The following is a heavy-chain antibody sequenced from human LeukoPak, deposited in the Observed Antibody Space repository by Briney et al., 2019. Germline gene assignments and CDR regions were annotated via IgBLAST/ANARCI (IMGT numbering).Heavy chain of an antibody. J-gene: IGHJ4*02. V-gene: IGHV1-2*02. CDR1: GYTFTGYY. CDR2: INPNSGGT. CDR3: ASGISS. D-gene: IGHD6-13*01. Sequence: GASVKVSCKASGYTFTGYYMHWLRQAPGQGLEWMGWINPNSGGTNHAQKFQSSVNMTRDTSISTAYMERSRLRSVDTAVYDCASGISSWGQGTLVTVPS.